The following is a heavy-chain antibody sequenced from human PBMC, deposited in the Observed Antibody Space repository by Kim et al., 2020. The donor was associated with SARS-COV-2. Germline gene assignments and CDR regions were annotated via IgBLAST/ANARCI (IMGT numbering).Heavy chain of an antibody. V-gene: IGHV3-53*01. CDR2: IYSGGST. Sequence: GGYLRLSCAASGFTVSSNYMSWVRQAPGKGLEWVSVIYSGGSTYYADSVKGRFTISRDNSKNTLYLQMNSLRAEDTAVYYCATGIVLGEYYYYGMDVWGQGTTVTVSS. J-gene: IGHJ6*02. CDR1: GFTVSSNY. CDR3: ATGIVLGEYYYYGMDV. D-gene: IGHD3-16*01.